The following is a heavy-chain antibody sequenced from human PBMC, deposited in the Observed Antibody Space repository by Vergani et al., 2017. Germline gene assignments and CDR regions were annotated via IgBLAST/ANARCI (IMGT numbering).Heavy chain of an antibody. V-gene: IGHV1-69*18. D-gene: IGHD3-9*01. J-gene: IGHJ6*02. CDR2: IIPFFGTA. CDR1: GGTFSSYA. CDR3: ARESFYDILTGYYSYYYYGMDV. Sequence: QVQLVQSGAEVKKPGSSVKVSCKASGGTFSSYAISWVRQAPGQGLEWIGRIIPFFGTANYAQKFQGRVTITADESTSTAYMELSSLRSEDTAVYYCARESFYDILTGYYSYYYYGMDVWGQGTTVTVSS.